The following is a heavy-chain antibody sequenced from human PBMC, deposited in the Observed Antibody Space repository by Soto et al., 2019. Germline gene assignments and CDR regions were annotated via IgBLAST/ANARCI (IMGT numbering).Heavy chain of an antibody. J-gene: IGHJ4*03. CDR3: ARVHVMVVAGSTFDY. CDR2: IYHGGTT. D-gene: IGHD6-19*01. V-gene: IGHV4-38-2*02. Sequence: KSSETLSLTCTVSGDSISSGSYWGWIRQPPGGGPEWIASIYHGGTTFYNPSLKSRISISVDTSKNQFSLRLTSVTAADTATYYCARVHVMVVAGSTFDYWGPGTLVTVSS. CDR1: GDSISSGSY.